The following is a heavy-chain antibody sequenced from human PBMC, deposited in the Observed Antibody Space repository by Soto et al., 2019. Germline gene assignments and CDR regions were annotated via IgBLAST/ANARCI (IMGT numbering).Heavy chain of an antibody. J-gene: IGHJ4*02. CDR3: ARGYYYDSSSYYPFGC. D-gene: IGHD3-22*01. V-gene: IGHV3-33*01. CDR2: IWYDGSNK. CDR1: GFTFSSYG. Sequence: PGGSLRLSCAASGFTFSSYGMHWVRQAPGKGLEWVAVIWYDGSNKYYAGSAKGRFTISRDNSKNTLYLQMNSLRAEDTAVYYCARGYYYDSSSYYPFGCRGQGT.